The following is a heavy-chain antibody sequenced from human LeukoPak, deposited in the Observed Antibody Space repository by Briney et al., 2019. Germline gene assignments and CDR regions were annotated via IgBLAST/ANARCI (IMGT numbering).Heavy chain of an antibody. J-gene: IGHJ5*02. Sequence: GGSLRLSCVASGFALSANYMSWVRQAPGKGPEWLSVLYRGGTTYYAGSVRGRFTISRDDSKNTLYLQMDSLRVEDTAVYYCARDYSYDESGQPVRHDHWGQGTLVTVSS. CDR3: ARDYSYDESGQPVRHDH. V-gene: IGHV3-66*01. D-gene: IGHD3-16*01. CDR1: GFALSANY. CDR2: LYRGGTT.